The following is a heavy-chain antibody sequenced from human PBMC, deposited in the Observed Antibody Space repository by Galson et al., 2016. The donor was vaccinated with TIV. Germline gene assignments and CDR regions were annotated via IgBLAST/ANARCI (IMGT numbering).Heavy chain of an antibody. V-gene: IGHV3-30*03. CDR3: ARPFVADSRGYYGLGY. D-gene: IGHD3-22*01. CDR1: GFSFKTFG. Sequence: SLRLSCAASGFSFKTFGVHWVRQAPGKGLEWVAVITDDGSGDYYADSVKGRFTVSRDNYGNTLYLQMNSLRVGDTGVYYCARPFVADSRGYYGLGYWDLGTLVTVSS. CDR2: ITDDGSGD. J-gene: IGHJ4*02.